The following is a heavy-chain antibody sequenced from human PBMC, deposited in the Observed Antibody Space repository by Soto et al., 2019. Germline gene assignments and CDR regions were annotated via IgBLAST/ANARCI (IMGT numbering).Heavy chain of an antibody. V-gene: IGHV4-34*01. D-gene: IGHD6-19*01. Sequence: SEILSLTSAVFGGYFSGYYCSWIRQPPGKGLEWIGEINHSGSTNYNPSLKSRVTISVDTSKNQFSLKLSSVTAADTAVSYCARELAVAGTVDYWGQGTLVTVSS. CDR3: ARELAVAGTVDY. J-gene: IGHJ4*02. CDR2: INHSGST. CDR1: GGYFSGYY.